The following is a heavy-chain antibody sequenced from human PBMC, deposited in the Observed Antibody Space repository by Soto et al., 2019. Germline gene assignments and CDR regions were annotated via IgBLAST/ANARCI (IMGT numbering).Heavy chain of an antibody. CDR2: INPKFGDT. CDR1: GYTFTAYH. V-gene: IGHV1-2*02. J-gene: IGHJ6*02. CDR3: ARNMDYYYGRGSGNGHGV. Sequence: QVRLVQSGAEVKEPGDSVRVSCEASGYTFTAYHIHWVLQAPGQGLEWMGWINPKFGDTGYAQDFQGRFSMTSDMPISTVYMELSRLTSDDTAIYYCARNMDYYYGRGSGNGHGVWGQGTTVTVFS. D-gene: IGHD3-10*02.